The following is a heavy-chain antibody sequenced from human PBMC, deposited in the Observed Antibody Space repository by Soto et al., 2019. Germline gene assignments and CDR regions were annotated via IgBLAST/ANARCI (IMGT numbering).Heavy chain of an antibody. CDR1: GGSISIGGYH. Sequence: SETLSLTCTVSGGSISIGGYHWSWIRPHPGQGLEWIGYIYYSGSTHYNPSLKSRVTISVDTSKNQFSLKLSSVTAADTAVYYCARDDCSGGSCYSEGYYYYGMDVWGQGTTVT. CDR2: IYYSGST. D-gene: IGHD2-15*01. CDR3: ARDDCSGGSCYSEGYYYYGMDV. V-gene: IGHV4-31*03. J-gene: IGHJ6*02.